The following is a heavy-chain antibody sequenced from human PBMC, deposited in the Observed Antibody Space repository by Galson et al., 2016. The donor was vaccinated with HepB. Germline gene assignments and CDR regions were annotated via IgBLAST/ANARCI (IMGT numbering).Heavy chain of an antibody. J-gene: IGHJ3*02. D-gene: IGHD6-19*01. CDR3: AKEGGIPVSRYAFDI. CDR1: GVTFSSYG. Sequence: SLRLSCAASGVTFSSYGMHWVRQAPGKGLDWVAVISSHGSANYYADSVKGRFTISRDNSKNTLYLQMNSLRAEGTAVYYCAKEGGIPVSRYAFDIWGQGTMVTVSS. CDR2: ISSHGSAN. V-gene: IGHV3-30*18.